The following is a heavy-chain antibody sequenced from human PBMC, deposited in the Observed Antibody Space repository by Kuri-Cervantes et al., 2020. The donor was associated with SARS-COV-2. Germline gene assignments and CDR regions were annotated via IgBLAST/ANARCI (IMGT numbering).Heavy chain of an antibody. CDR3: AKDRSRLGDFPGDYGMDV. CDR2: TSGSGGST. CDR1: GLSFSTYA. Sequence: GGSLRLSCAASGLSFSTYAMSWVRQAPGKGLEWVSGTSGSGGSTYYADYVKGRFTISRDNSKNTIYLQMNSLTAEDTAIYYCAKDRSRLGDFPGDYGMDVWGQGTMVTVSS. V-gene: IGHV3-23*01. D-gene: IGHD3-16*01. J-gene: IGHJ6*02.